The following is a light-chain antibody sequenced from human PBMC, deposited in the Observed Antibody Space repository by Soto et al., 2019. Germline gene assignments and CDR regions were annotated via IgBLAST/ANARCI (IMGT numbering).Light chain of an antibody. J-gene: IGKJ1*01. V-gene: IGKV1-39*01. Sequence: DIQMTQSPASLSASVGDRVTITCRASQSISSYLNWYQKKPGKAPKLLIYAASSLQSGVPSRFSGSGSGTDFTLTISSLQTEDFATYYCQQSYSTPRTFGQGTKWDIK. CDR1: QSISSY. CDR3: QQSYSTPRT. CDR2: AAS.